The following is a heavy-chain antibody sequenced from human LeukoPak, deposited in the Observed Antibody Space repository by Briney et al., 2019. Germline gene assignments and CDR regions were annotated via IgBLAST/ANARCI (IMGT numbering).Heavy chain of an antibody. Sequence: PSERLSLTCTVSGGSISRGGYYWSWIRQPPGKGLEWIGYIYSSGSTNYNPSLKSRVTISVDTSKNQFSLKLSSVTAADTAVYYCARVANSRDGYNWARAPFDIWGQGTMFSPSS. D-gene: IGHD5-24*01. CDR1: GGSISRGGYY. CDR3: ARVANSRDGYNWARAPFDI. V-gene: IGHV4-61*08. J-gene: IGHJ3*02. CDR2: IYSSGST.